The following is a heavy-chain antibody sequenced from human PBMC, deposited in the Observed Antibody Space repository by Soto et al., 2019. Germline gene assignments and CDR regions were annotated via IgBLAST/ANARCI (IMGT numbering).Heavy chain of an antibody. CDR2: IIPILGIA. CDR3: ARVAASYNWFDP. J-gene: IGHJ5*02. V-gene: IGHV1-69*02. Sequence: QVQLVQSGAEVKKPGSSVKVSCKASGGTFSSYTISWVRQAPGQGLEWMGRIIPILGIANYAQKFQGRVTITADKSTSTAYMELNSLRSKATAVYYCARVAASYNWFDPWGQGTLVAVSS. CDR1: GGTFSSYT. D-gene: IGHD5-12*01.